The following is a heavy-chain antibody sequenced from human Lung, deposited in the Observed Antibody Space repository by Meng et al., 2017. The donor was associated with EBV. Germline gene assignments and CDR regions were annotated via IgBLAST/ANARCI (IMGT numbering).Heavy chain of an antibody. J-gene: IGHJ5*02. CDR3: AREGAVSLYYWFDP. CDR1: GVSISRYY. Sequence: QVDVHEPGPGLVQRSETLSLTCTLSGVSISRYYWTWTRQPAGKGREWIGRIYPRGSPKYNPSLKSRVTMSVDTSKNQFSLKLGSVTAADTAVYYCAREGAVSLYYWFDPWGQGTLVTVSS. CDR2: IYPRGSP. D-gene: IGHD1-26*01. V-gene: IGHV4-4*07.